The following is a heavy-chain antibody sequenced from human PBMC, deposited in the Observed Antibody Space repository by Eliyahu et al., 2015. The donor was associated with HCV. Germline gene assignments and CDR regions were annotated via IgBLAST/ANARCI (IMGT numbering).Heavy chain of an antibody. V-gene: IGHV4-61*01. CDR2: FHHSGGT. CDR3: ARETPYYDVLTGYSSPLGFDY. Sequence: QVHLQESGPGLVKPSATLSLTCTVSGGSVSRGPYYWNWVRQPPGKGLEWIGFFHHSGGTNYNPSLKSRVTISVDTSKNQLSLKLISLTSADTAVYYCARETPYYDVLTGYSSPLGFDYWGQGILVTVSS. CDR1: GGSVSRGPYY. J-gene: IGHJ4*02. D-gene: IGHD3-9*01.